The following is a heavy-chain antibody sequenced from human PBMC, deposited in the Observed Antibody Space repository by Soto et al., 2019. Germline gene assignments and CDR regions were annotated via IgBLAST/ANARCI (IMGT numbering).Heavy chain of an antibody. Sequence: GGSLRLSCAASGFTFSAYGMHWVRQAPGKGLEWVGVISFDGSKVYYPDSVKGRFTISRDNSKNTLYLQVTNLRVEDTALYFCVRDSTAKAHFWYYTIDVWGPGTTVTVSS. V-gene: IGHV3-30*03. CDR1: GFTFSAYG. D-gene: IGHD3-3*02. CDR2: ISFDGSKV. CDR3: VRDSTAKAHFWYYTIDV. J-gene: IGHJ6*02.